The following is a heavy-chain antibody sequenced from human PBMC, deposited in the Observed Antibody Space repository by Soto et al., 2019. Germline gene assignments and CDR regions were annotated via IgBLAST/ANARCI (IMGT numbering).Heavy chain of an antibody. J-gene: IGHJ5*02. CDR2: IIPIFGTA. CDR3: ASDSGRPKAINWFDP. CDR1: GGTFRSYA. Sequence: SLNAPGTASGGTFRSYAISWVRQAPGQGLEWMGGIIPIFGTANYAQKFQGRVTITADESTSTAYMELSSLRSEDTAVYYCASDSGRPKAINWFDPSG. V-gene: IGHV1-69*13. D-gene: IGHD5-12*01.